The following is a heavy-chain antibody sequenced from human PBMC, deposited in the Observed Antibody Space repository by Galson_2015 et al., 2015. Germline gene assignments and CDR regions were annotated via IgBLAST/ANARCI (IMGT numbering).Heavy chain of an antibody. V-gene: IGHV3-11*01. CDR3: ARVRYNGYDFVY. CDR1: GINFSDYY. Sequence: SLRLSCAASGINFSDYYMTWIRQAPGKGLEWVSHISSSGSTIYYADSVKGRFIISRDNAKNSLYLQMNSLRAEDTAVYYCARVRYNGYDFVYWGQGILVTVSS. D-gene: IGHD5-12*01. J-gene: IGHJ4*02. CDR2: ISSSGSTI.